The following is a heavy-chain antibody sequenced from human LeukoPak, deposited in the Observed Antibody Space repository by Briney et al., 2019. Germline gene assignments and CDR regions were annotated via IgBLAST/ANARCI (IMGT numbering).Heavy chain of an antibody. J-gene: IGHJ2*01. CDR2: IYHSGST. CDR1: GGSISSGGYF. CDR3: ARGNWYFDL. V-gene: IGHV4-30-2*01. Sequence: SSETLSLTCAVSGGSISSGGYFWSWIRRPPGKGLEWIGFIYHSGSTSYNPSLKSRVTISVDRSKSRFSLKLSSVTAADTAVYYCARGNWYFDLWGRGTLVTVSS.